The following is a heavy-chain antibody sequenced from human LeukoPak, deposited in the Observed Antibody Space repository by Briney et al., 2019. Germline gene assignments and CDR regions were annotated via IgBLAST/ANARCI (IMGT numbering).Heavy chain of an antibody. V-gene: IGHV3-48*03. CDR3: ARDQTTNYGSGSFYFDY. Sequence: PVGSLRLSCAASGFTFSSYEMNWVRQAPGKGLEWVSYISSSGSTIYYADSVKGRFTISRDNAKNSLYLQMNSLRAEDTAVYYCARDQTTNYGSGSFYFDYWGQGTLVTVSS. D-gene: IGHD3-10*01. J-gene: IGHJ4*02. CDR1: GFTFSSYE. CDR2: ISSSGSTI.